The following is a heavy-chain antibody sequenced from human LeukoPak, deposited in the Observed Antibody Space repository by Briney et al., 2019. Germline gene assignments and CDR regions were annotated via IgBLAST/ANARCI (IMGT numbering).Heavy chain of an antibody. V-gene: IGHV3-13*01. J-gene: IGHJ4*02. CDR3: ARALYGSGSYYFDY. Sequence: PGGSLRLSCAASGFTLSSYDMHWVRQATGKGLEWVSAIGTAGDTYYPGSVKGRFTISRENAKNSLYLQMNSLRAGDTAVYYCARALYGSGSYYFDYWGQGTLVTVSS. CDR1: GFTLSSYD. CDR2: IGTAGDT. D-gene: IGHD3-10*01.